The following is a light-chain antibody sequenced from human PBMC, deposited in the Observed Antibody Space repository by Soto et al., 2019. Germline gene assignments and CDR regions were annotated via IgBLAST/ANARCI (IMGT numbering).Light chain of an antibody. J-gene: IGKJ1*01. CDR2: DAS. CDR1: QSISSW. CDR3: QQYNTYPWT. Sequence: DIQMTQSPATLSASVGDIVTITCRASQSISSWLAWCQQKPGKVPKLLIDDASSLESGVPSRFSGSGSGTEFTLTISSLQPDDFATYYCQQYNTYPWTFGQGTKVEIK. V-gene: IGKV1-5*01.